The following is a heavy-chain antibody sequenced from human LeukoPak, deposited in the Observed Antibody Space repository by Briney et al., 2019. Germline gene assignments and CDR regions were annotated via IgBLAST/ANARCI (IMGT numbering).Heavy chain of an antibody. CDR2: IYHSGTT. Sequence: PSETLSLTCTVSGYSISSGFYWGWIRQPPGKGLEWIATIYHSGTTYYNPSLKSRVSISVDTSKNQFSLKLNSVTAADTAVYYCARDPEWGSSWYYWGQGTLVTVSS. CDR1: GYSISSGFY. CDR3: ARDPEWGSSWYY. V-gene: IGHV4-38-2*02. J-gene: IGHJ4*02. D-gene: IGHD6-13*01.